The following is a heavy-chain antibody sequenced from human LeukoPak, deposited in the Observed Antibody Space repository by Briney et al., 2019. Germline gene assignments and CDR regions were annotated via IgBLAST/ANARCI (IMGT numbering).Heavy chain of an antibody. CDR2: IRYDGGNK. D-gene: IGHD2-2*01. CDR3: AKVGYQMLLGYFDY. V-gene: IGHV3-30*02. Sequence: GGSLRLSCEASGFIFSSYGFHWVRQAPGKGLEWVAYIRYDGGNKYYADSVKGRFTISRDNSKSTLYLQMNSLRAGDTAMYYCAKVGYQMLLGYFDYWGQGTQVTVSS. J-gene: IGHJ4*02. CDR1: GFIFSSYG.